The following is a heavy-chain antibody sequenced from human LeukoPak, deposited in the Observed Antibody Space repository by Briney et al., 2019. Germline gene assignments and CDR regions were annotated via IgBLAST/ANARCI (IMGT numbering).Heavy chain of an antibody. Sequence: GGSLRLSCAAAGFTFSSYWMHWVRQAAGKGLGWVSRINSDESSTHYADSVKGRFTISRDNAKNTLYLQMNSLRAEDTAMYYCARDKYGGNSNAFDIWGQGTMVTVSS. V-gene: IGHV3-74*01. J-gene: IGHJ3*02. D-gene: IGHD4-23*01. CDR1: GFTFSSYW. CDR3: ARDKYGGNSNAFDI. CDR2: INSDESST.